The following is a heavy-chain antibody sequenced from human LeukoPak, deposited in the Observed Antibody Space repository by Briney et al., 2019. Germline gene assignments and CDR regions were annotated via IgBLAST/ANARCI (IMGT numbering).Heavy chain of an antibody. J-gene: IGHJ4*02. D-gene: IGHD3-10*01. V-gene: IGHV4-34*01. CDR1: GGSFSGYY. Sequence: PSETLSLTCAVYGGSFSGYYWSWIRQPPGKGLEWIGSIYHSGSTYYNPSLKSRVTISVDTSKNQFSLKLSSVTAADTAVYYCARLRSWGQGTLVTVSS. CDR2: IYHSGST. CDR3: ARLRS.